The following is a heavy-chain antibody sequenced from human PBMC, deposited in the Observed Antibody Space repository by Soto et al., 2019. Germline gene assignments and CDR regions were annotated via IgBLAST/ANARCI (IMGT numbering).Heavy chain of an antibody. D-gene: IGHD2-15*01. CDR2: IWYEGSNK. J-gene: IGHJ4*02. CDR1: GFIFNEFG. Sequence: QVQLVESGGGVVQPGRSLRLSCAASGFIFNEFGMHWVRQAPGKGLEWVAVIWYEGSNKYYADSVKGRFTFSRDNSKKTMSLQINSLRVEDTAVYYSARWACSGSNCNLNQRSFDLWGQGTLVTVSS. V-gene: IGHV3-33*03. CDR3: ARWACSGSNCNLNQRSFDL.